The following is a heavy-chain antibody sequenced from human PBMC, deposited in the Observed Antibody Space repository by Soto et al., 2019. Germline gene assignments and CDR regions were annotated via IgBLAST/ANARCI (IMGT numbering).Heavy chain of an antibody. CDR1: GYTFTIYG. CDR2: ISAYNGNT. J-gene: IGHJ5*02. Sequence: ASVKVSCKASGYTFTIYGINWVRQAPGQGLEWMGWISAYNGNTNYAQKLQGRVTMTTDTSTSTAYMELRSLRSDDTAVYYCARHCSGGSCYDWFDPWGQGTLVTVSS. V-gene: IGHV1-18*01. CDR3: ARHCSGGSCYDWFDP. D-gene: IGHD2-15*01.